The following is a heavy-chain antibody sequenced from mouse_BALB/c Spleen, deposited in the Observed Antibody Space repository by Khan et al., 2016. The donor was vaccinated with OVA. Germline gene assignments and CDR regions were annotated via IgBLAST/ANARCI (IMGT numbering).Heavy chain of an antibody. J-gene: IGHJ4*01. CDR3: ERKNYYGYAVDY. D-gene: IGHD1-1*01. Sequence: EVKLLESGPGLVKPSQSLSLTCTVTGYSITSNYAWNWIRQFPGNKLEWMGYISYSGSTSYNPSLKSRISITRDTSKNQFFLQLNSVTTEETATYYCERKNYYGYAVDYWGQGTSVTVSS. CDR2: ISYSGST. CDR1: GYSITSNYA. V-gene: IGHV3-2*02.